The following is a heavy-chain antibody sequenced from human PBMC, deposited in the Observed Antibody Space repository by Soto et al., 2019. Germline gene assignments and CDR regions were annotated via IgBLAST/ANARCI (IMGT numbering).Heavy chain of an antibody. CDR3: ARHSVLAYCGGYCSPPYYYYGMDV. J-gene: IGHJ6*02. CDR2: IDPSDSYT. D-gene: IGHD2-21*02. Sequence: GESLKISCKGSGYSFTSYWISWVRQMPGKGLEWMGRIDPSDSYTNYSPSFQGHVTISADKSISTAYLQWSSLKASDTAMYYCARHSVLAYCGGYCSPPYYYYGMDVWVQGTTVTVSS. CDR1: GYSFTSYW. V-gene: IGHV5-10-1*01.